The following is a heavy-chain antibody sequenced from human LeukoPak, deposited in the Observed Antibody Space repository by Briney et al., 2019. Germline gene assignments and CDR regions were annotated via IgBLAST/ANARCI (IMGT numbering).Heavy chain of an antibody. CDR2: IYYSGST. CDR1: GGSISSNY. J-gene: IGHJ4*02. V-gene: IGHV4-59*01. CDR3: ARDGGGTYQLLRRPHDY. Sequence: SDTLSLTCTVSGGSISSNYWSWIRQPPGKGLEWIGYIYYSGSTNYNPSLKSRVTISVDTSKNQFSLKLSSVTAADTAVYYCARDGGGTYQLLRRPHDYWGQGTLVTVSS. D-gene: IGHD2-2*01.